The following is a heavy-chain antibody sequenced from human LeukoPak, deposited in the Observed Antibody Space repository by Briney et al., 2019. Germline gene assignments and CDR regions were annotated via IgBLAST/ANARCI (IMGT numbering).Heavy chain of an antibody. CDR2: ISAYNGNT. V-gene: IGHV1-18*01. Sequence: ASVKVSCKASGYTFTSYGISWVRQAPGQGLEWMGWISAYNGNTNYAQKLQGRVTMTTDTSTSTAYMELRSLRSDDTAVYYCARATHYYGSGSYYNDNWFDPWGQGTLVTVSS. D-gene: IGHD3-10*01. J-gene: IGHJ5*02. CDR3: ARATHYYGSGSYYNDNWFDP. CDR1: GYTFTSYG.